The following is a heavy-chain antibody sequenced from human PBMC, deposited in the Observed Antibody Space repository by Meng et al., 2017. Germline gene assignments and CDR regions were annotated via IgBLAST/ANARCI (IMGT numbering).Heavy chain of an antibody. CDR3: ARFQYYYDSSGYYYGRGLDY. D-gene: IGHD3-22*01. Sequence: SETLSLTCTVSGGSISSSSYYWGWIRQPPGKGLEWIGSIYYSGSTYYNPSLKSRVTISVDTSKNQFSLKLSSVTAADTAVYYCARFQYYYDSSGYYYGRGLDYWGQGTLVTVSS. V-gene: IGHV4-39*07. J-gene: IGHJ4*02. CDR1: GGSISSSSYY. CDR2: IYYSGST.